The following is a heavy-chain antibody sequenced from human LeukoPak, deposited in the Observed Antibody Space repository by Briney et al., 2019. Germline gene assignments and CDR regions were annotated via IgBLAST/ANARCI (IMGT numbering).Heavy chain of an antibody. D-gene: IGHD2-21*01. CDR2: IYTSGST. CDR1: GGSISSGSYY. J-gene: IGHJ4*02. Sequence: SQTLSLTCTVSGGSISSGSYYWSWIRQPAGKGLEWIGRIYTSGSTNYNPSLKSRVTISEDTSKNQFSLKLSSVTAADTAVYYCARDRYGGADYWGQGTLVTVSS. CDR3: ARDRYGGADY. V-gene: IGHV4-61*02.